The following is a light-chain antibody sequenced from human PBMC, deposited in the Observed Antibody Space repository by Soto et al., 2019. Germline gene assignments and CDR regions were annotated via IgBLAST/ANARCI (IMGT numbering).Light chain of an antibody. Sequence: DIQMTQAPSTLSASVGDRVTISGRASQSISSWLAWYQQKPGKAPKLLIYDASRLESGVPSRFSGSGSGTEFTLTISSLQPDDFANYYCQQYNSYWTFGQGTKVEIK. CDR1: QSISSW. V-gene: IGKV1-5*01. CDR3: QQYNSYWT. CDR2: DAS. J-gene: IGKJ1*01.